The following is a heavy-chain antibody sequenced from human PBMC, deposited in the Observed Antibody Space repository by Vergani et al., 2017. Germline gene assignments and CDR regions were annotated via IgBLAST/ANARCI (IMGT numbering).Heavy chain of an antibody. Sequence: QVQLVQSGAEVKKPGASVKVSCKASGYTFTGYYMHWVRQAPGQGLEWMGWINPNSGGTNYAQKFQGWVTMTRDTSISTAYMELSRLRSDDTAVYYCARDAGLGIAAAGTYYYCGRHVWGQGP. CDR2: INPNSGGT. D-gene: IGHD6-13*01. CDR3: ARDAGLGIAAAGTYYYCGRHV. V-gene: IGHV1-2*04. J-gene: IGHJ6*02. CDR1: GYTFTGYY.